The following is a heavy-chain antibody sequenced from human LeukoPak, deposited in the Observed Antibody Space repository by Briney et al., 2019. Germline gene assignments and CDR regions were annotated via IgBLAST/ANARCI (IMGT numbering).Heavy chain of an antibody. D-gene: IGHD4-17*01. V-gene: IGHV4-59*08. J-gene: IGHJ4*02. CDR3: ARHRTVTNPFDY. CDR1: GGSISSHY. CDR2: IYYSGST. Sequence: SETLSLTCTVSGGSISSHYWSWIRQPPGKGLEWIGYIYYSGSTNYNPSLKSRVTISVDTSKNQFSLKLSSVTAADTAVYYCARHRTVTNPFDYWGQGTLVTVSS.